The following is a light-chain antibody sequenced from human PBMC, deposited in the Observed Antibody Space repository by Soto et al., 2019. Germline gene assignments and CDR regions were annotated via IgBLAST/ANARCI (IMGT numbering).Light chain of an antibody. CDR2: DAS. Sequence: DIQLTASPSSLSSSVGDRFTISCRSGQTISTWMAWYQQKPGKAPKLLVYDASTLQSGVASRFSGSGSGTEFTLIISGLQPDDSATYYCQQYTNTNNPWMFGQGTKVDIK. V-gene: IGKV1-5*01. CDR1: QTISTW. CDR3: QQYTNTNNPWM. J-gene: IGKJ1*01.